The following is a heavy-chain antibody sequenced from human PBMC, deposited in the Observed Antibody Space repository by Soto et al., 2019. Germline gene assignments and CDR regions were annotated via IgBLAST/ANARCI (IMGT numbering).Heavy chain of an antibody. J-gene: IGHJ5*02. V-gene: IGHV4-4*02. CDR3: AREIVTAGGNNYFDP. CDR2: VYHTGAT. Sequence: QVQLQESGPRLVKPSGSLSLTCGVSGGTVASSHWWSWVRQSPGGGLEWIGNVYHTGATNFNPSLQSRVTISVDKSNNQFSLRLNSLTAADTAVYFCAREIVTAGGNNYFDPWGPGTLVTVSS. CDR1: GGTVASSHW. D-gene: IGHD2-21*02.